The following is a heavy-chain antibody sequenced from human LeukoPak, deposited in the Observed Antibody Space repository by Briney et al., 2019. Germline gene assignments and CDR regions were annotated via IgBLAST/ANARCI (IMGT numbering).Heavy chain of an antibody. CDR1: GFTVSSNY. CDR2: IYSGGST. CDR3: AKVVTGSRNAFDI. Sequence: GGSLRLSCAASGFTVSSNYMSWVRQAPGKGLEWVSVIYSGGSTYYADSVKGRFTISRDNSKNTLYLQMNSLRAEDTAVYYCAKVVTGSRNAFDIWGQGTMVTVSS. J-gene: IGHJ3*02. V-gene: IGHV3-53*01. D-gene: IGHD1-20*01.